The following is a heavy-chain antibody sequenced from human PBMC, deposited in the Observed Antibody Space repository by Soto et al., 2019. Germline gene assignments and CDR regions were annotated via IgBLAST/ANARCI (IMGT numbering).Heavy chain of an antibody. CDR2: ISGSGDST. CDR1: GFTFSNYA. D-gene: IGHD2-15*01. CDR3: AKENRRGYCSGGICYGYVDY. J-gene: IGHJ4*02. Sequence: EVQLLESGGGLVQPGGSLRLSCTASGFTFSNYAMSWVRQAPGKGLEWVSTISGSGDSTNYADSVKGPFAISRDNSNNMLYVQMDSLRVEDTAVDYCAKENRRGYCSGGICYGYVDYWGQGTLVTVSS. V-gene: IGHV3-23*01.